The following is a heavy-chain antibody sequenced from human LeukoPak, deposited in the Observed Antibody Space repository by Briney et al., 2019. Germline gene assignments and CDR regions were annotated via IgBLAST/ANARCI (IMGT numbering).Heavy chain of an antibody. CDR2: ISSSGSTI. Sequence: GGSLRLSCAASGFTFSSYEMNWVRQAPGKGLEWVSYISSSGSTIYYADSVKGRFTISRDNAKNSLYLQMNSLRAEDTAVYYCAREHRGWGLPTHDAFDIWGQGTMVTVSS. CDR1: GFTFSSYE. V-gene: IGHV3-48*03. CDR3: AREHRGWGLPTHDAFDI. J-gene: IGHJ3*02. D-gene: IGHD1-26*01.